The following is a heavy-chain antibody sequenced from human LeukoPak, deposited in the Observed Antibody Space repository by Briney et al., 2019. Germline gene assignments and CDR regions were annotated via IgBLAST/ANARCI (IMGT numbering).Heavy chain of an antibody. CDR2: IYYSGST. Sequence: SETLSLTCTVSGGSISSYYWSWIRQPPGKGLEWIGYIYYSGSTNYNPSLKSRVTISVDTSKNQFSLKLSSVTAADTAVYYCARARPPTLEYYMDVWGKGTTVTVSS. CDR1: GGSISSYY. J-gene: IGHJ6*03. V-gene: IGHV4-59*01. CDR3: ARARPPTLEYYMDV.